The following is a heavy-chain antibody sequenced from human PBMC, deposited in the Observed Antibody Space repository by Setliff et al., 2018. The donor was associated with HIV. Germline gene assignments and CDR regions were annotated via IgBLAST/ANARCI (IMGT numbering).Heavy chain of an antibody. J-gene: IGHJ4*02. CDR3: ARGGENMKNYYGDYEKLIDY. Sequence: SETLSLTCTVSGGSVSSTTCFWGWIRQAPGKGLQWIGSLYYSGSTYYNPSLRSRATMSVDTSKNQFSLMLSSVTAADTAVYYCARGGENMKNYYGDYEKLIDYWGQGTLVTVSS. V-gene: IGHV4-39*07. CDR1: GGSVSSTTCF. CDR2: LYYSGST. D-gene: IGHD4-17*01.